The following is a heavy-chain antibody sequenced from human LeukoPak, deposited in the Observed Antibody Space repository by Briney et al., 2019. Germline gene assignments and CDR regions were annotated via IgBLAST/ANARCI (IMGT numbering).Heavy chain of an antibody. Sequence: ASVKVSCKASGYTFFNYGISWVRQAPGQGLEWMGWISAKNGNTHYAQKLQGRVTMTTDTYTRTAYLEVRSLRSGDTAMYYCARDGNDDWNYGSYHYFGMDVWGQGTTVTVSS. J-gene: IGHJ6*01. D-gene: IGHD1-7*01. CDR2: ISAKNGNT. CDR1: GYTFFNYG. V-gene: IGHV1-18*01. CDR3: ARDGNDDWNYGSYHYFGMDV.